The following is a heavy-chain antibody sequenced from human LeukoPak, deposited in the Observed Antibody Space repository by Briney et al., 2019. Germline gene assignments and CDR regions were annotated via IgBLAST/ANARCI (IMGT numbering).Heavy chain of an antibody. D-gene: IGHD3-10*01. CDR3: TTAFMVAYGMDV. V-gene: IGHV3-73*01. J-gene: IGHJ6*02. CDR2: IRSKANSYAT. Sequence: GGSLRLSCAASGFTLSGSAMHWVRQASGKGLEWVGRIRSKANSYATAYAASVKGRFTISRDDSKNTAYLQMNSLKTEDTAVYYCTTAFMVAYGMDVWGQGTTVTVSS. CDR1: GFTLSGSA.